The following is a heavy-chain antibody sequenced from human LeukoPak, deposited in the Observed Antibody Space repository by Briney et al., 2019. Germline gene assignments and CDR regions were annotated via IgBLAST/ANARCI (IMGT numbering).Heavy chain of an antibody. D-gene: IGHD3-3*01. CDR1: GGSISSYY. CDR3: AREFDFWSGYYYFDY. CDR2: IYTSEST. V-gene: IGHV4-4*07. J-gene: IGHJ4*02. Sequence: SETLSLTCTVSGGSISSYYWSWIRQPAGKGLEWIGRIYTSESTNYNPSLKSRVTMSVDTSKNQFSLKLSSVTAADTAVYYCAREFDFWSGYYYFDYWGQGTLVTVSS.